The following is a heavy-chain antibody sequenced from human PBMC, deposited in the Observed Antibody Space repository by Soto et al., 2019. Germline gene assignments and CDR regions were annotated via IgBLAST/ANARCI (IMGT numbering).Heavy chain of an antibody. CDR3: ARGHYRSGWFDC. CDR2: ISSSGGIK. D-gene: IGHD6-19*01. J-gene: IGHJ4*02. Sequence: EVQLVESGGGLAQPGGSLRLSCAASDFVFSNYEMSWVRQAPGKGLESIAYISSSGGIKYYADSVKGRFTILRDNSKNSLYLQMNSLKAEDTALYFCARGHYRSGWFDCWGQGTLVTVSS. CDR1: DFVFSNYE. V-gene: IGHV3-48*03.